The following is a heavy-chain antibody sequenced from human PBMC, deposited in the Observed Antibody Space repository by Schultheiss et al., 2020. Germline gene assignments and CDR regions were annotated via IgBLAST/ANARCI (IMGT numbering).Heavy chain of an antibody. CDR3: TSAGDCSSNSCYSTGDY. CDR1: GFTFSDYY. J-gene: IGHJ4*02. V-gene: IGHV3-72*01. Sequence: GGSLRLSCAASGFTFSDYYMSWIRQAPGKGLEWVGRTRNKANSYTTEYAASVKGRFTISRDDSKNSLYLQMNSLKTEDTAVYYCTSAGDCSSNSCYSTGDYWGQGTLVTVSS. D-gene: IGHD2-2*01. CDR2: TRNKANSYTT.